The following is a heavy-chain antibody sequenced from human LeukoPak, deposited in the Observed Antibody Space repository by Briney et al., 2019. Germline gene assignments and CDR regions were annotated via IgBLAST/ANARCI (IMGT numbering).Heavy chain of an antibody. D-gene: IGHD3-22*01. J-gene: IGHJ4*02. Sequence: SETLSLTCTVSGDFVSSKYWSWIRQPPGKGLKYIGYRSYDGRTDYNPSLQSRASISLDTSKNQFSLKLTSVTAADSGIYYCARDRSSGYYDYWGQGILVTVST. CDR3: ARDRSSGYYDY. CDR2: RSYDGRT. V-gene: IGHV4-59*02. CDR1: GDFVSSKY.